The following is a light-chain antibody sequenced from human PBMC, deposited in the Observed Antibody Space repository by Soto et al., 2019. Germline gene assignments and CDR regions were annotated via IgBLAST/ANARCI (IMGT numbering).Light chain of an antibody. J-gene: IGKJ1*01. CDR3: QQYGSSPRA. CDR1: QSVSSSY. V-gene: IGKV3-20*01. Sequence: VTPSPSTLSGSPGERATLSCRASQSVSSSYLAWYQQKPGQAPRLLIYGASSRATGIPDRFSGSGSGTDFTLTISRLEPEDFAVYYCQQYGSSPRAFGQGTKVDIK. CDR2: GAS.